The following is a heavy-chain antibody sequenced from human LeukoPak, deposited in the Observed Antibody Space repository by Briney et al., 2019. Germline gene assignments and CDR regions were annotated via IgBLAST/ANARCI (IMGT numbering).Heavy chain of an antibody. CDR3: ARDLNYYDSSGYPY. CDR1: GFIFRNYA. D-gene: IGHD3-22*01. J-gene: IGHJ4*02. Sequence: GGSLRLSCGASGFIFRNYAMSWVRQAPGEGLEWVSGISDNGGGTYYADSVKGRFTISRDNSKNTLYLQMNSLRAEDTAVYYCARDLNYYDSSGYPYLGQGTLVTVSS. CDR2: ISDNGGGT. V-gene: IGHV3-23*01.